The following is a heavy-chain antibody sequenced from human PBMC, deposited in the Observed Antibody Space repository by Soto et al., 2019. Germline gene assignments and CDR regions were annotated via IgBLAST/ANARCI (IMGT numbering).Heavy chain of an antibody. J-gene: IGHJ2*01. CDR1: GGAITTSFY. CDR2: SSYSGST. Sequence: QLQLQESGPGLVKPSETLSLTCTVSGGAITTSFYWGWVRQPPGKGLEWIASSSYSGSTYYNTSVRSRGTMSIDASQSQFSLNLGSVTAAVTALYFCARLDGSLYEAFTGSYTKFWFLELWGRGTLVTVSS. V-gene: IGHV4-39*01. CDR3: ARLDGSLYEAFTGSYTKFWFLEL. D-gene: IGHD3-9*01.